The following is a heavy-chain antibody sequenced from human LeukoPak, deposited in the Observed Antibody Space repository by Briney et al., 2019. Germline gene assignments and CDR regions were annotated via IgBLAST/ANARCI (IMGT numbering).Heavy chain of an antibody. Sequence: GESLKISCKGSGYSFTSYWIGWVRQMPGKGLEWMGIIYPGDSDTRYSPSFQGQVTISADKSISTAYLQWSSLKASDTAMYYCARLTAPSDIVVVPAANWFDPWGQGTLVTVSS. CDR1: GYSFTSYW. J-gene: IGHJ5*02. CDR2: IYPGDSDT. V-gene: IGHV5-51*01. D-gene: IGHD2-2*01. CDR3: ARLTAPSDIVVVPAANWFDP.